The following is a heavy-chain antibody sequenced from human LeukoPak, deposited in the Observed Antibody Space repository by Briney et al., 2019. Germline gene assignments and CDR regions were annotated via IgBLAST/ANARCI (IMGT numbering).Heavy chain of an antibody. CDR3: ARETTVTYYYYYYYMDV. Sequence: SETLSLTCTVSGGSISSYYWSWIRQPPGKGLEWIGYIYYSGSTNYNPSLKSRVTISVDTSKNQFSLKLSSVTAADTAVYYCARETTVTYYYYYYYMDVWGKGTTVTVSS. V-gene: IGHV4-59*12. D-gene: IGHD4-17*01. CDR2: IYYSGST. CDR1: GGSISSYY. J-gene: IGHJ6*03.